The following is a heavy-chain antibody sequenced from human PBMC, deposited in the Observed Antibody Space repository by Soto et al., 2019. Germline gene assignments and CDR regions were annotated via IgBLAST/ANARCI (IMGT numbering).Heavy chain of an antibody. Sequence: QVQLVQSGAEVKKPGASVKVSCKASGYTFTSYGISWVRQALGQGLEWMGWISAYNGNTNYAQKLQGRVTMTTDTSTSTAYMELRSLRSDDTAVDYCARLVLGYCSSTSCYRDDAFDIWGQGTMVTVSS. CDR3: ARLVLGYCSSTSCYRDDAFDI. CDR1: GYTFTSYG. V-gene: IGHV1-18*01. D-gene: IGHD2-2*01. J-gene: IGHJ3*02. CDR2: ISAYNGNT.